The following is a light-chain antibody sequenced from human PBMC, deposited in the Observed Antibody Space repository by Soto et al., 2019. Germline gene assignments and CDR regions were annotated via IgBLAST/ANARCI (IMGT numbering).Light chain of an antibody. CDR3: QQYGSPGT. CDR1: QSVSSRY. J-gene: IGKJ4*01. V-gene: IGKV3-20*01. Sequence: EIVLTQSPGTLSLSPGQSATLSCRASQSVSSRYIAWYQQKAGQAPRLLVYGASGRATGIPDRFSGSGSGTDFTLTISRLEPEDFAVYYCQQYGSPGTFGGGTKVEIK. CDR2: GAS.